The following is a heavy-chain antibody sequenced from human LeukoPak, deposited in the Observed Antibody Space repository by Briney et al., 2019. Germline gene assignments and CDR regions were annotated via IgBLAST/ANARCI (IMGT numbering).Heavy chain of an antibody. Sequence: GASVKVSCKVSGYTLTELSMHWVRQAPGKGLEWMGGFDPEDGETIYAQKSQGRVTMTEDTSTDTAYMELSSLRSEDTAVYYCATWRDYYDILTGTNYFDYWGQGTLVTVSS. CDR3: ATWRDYYDILTGTNYFDY. D-gene: IGHD3-9*01. CDR2: FDPEDGET. J-gene: IGHJ4*02. V-gene: IGHV1-24*01. CDR1: GYTLTELS.